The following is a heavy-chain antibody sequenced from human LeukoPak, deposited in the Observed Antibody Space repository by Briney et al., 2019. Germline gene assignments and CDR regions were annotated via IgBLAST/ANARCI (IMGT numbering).Heavy chain of an antibody. J-gene: IGHJ4*02. CDR2: INPSDGST. CDR3: GRRVSSWTPPDY. D-gene: IGHD6-13*01. Sequence: ASVTVSCMASVYTFTSCHIHWVRQAPGQGLAGMGIINPSDGSTNYARKFQGRVTMTRDTSTSTVYMDLSSLRSEDTAVYYCGRRVSSWTPPDYGCRGTRVTVS. CDR1: VYTFTSCH. V-gene: IGHV1-46*03.